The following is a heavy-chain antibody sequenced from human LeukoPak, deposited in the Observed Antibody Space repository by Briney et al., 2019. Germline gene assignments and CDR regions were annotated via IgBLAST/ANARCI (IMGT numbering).Heavy chain of an antibody. CDR1: GYSISSGYY. D-gene: IGHD1/OR15-1a*01. CDR3: ARVNPWNNFAFDI. J-gene: IGHJ3*02. V-gene: IGHV4-38-2*02. Sequence: SETLSLTCTVSGYSISSGYYWGWIRQPPGKGLEWIGSIYHSGRTYYNPSLKSQVTISVDTSKNQFSLKLSSVTAADTAVYYCARVNPWNNFAFDIWGQGTMVTVSS. CDR2: IYHSGRT.